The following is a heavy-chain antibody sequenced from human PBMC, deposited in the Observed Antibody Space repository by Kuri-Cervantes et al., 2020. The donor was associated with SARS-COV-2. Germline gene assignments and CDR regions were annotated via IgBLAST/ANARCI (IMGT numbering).Heavy chain of an antibody. V-gene: IGHV1-2*02. CDR1: GYTFTGYY. CDR3: ARGVQLWFQGNYYYYYMDV. Sequence: ASVKVSCKASGYTFTGYYMHWVRQAPGQGLEWMGWINPSSGGTNYAQKFQGRVTMTRDTSTSTVYMELSSLRSEDTAVYYCARGVQLWFQGNYYYYYMDVWGKGTTVTVSS. CDR2: INPSSGGT. D-gene: IGHD5-18*01. J-gene: IGHJ6*03.